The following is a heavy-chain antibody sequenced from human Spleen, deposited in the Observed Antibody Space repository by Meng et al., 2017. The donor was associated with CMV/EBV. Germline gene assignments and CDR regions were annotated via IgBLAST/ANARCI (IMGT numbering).Heavy chain of an antibody. D-gene: IGHD3-10*01. V-gene: IGHV4-38-2*01. J-gene: IGHJ6*02. CDR3: ARASYYYYGMDV. CDR1: GFTFSSYG. CDR2: IYHDGGA. Sequence: GSLRLSCAASGFTFSSYGMYWVRQAPGKGLEWVATIYHDGGAYYNPSLRSRVAISVDTSKNQFSLKVRAVAATDSAVYYCARASYYYYGMDVWGPGTTVTVS.